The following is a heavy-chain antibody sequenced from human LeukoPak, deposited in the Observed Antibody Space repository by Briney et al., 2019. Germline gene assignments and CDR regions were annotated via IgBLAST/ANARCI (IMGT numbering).Heavy chain of an antibody. CDR3: AKLAWYLDYYYYMDV. CDR2: ISGSGGST. J-gene: IGHJ6*03. V-gene: IGHV3-23*01. D-gene: IGHD3/OR15-3a*01. CDR1: GFTFSSYG. Sequence: PGGTLRLSCAASGFTFSSYGMSWVRQAPGKGLEWVSAISGSGGSTYYADSVKGRFTISRDNSKNTLYLQMNSLRAEDTAVYYCAKLAWYLDYYYYMDVWGKGTTVTISS.